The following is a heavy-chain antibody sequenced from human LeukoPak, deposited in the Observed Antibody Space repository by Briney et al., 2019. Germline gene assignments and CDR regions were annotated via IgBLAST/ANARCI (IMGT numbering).Heavy chain of an antibody. CDR1: GFTFNDHY. Sequence: PGGSLRLSCAASGFTFNDHYMSWVRQAPGKGLEWVSYISTTSRYTDYADSVKGRFTISRDNAKNSLDLQMSSLRAEDTAVYYCARAAGYYNLDVWGQGTTVTVSS. CDR2: ISTTSRYT. CDR3: ARAAGYYNLDV. J-gene: IGHJ6*02. V-gene: IGHV3-11*06.